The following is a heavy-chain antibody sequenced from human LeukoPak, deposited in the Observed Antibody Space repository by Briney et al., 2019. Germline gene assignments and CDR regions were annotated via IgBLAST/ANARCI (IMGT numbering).Heavy chain of an antibody. Sequence: GSLRLSCAASGLTFSSYAMHWVRQAPGKGLEWVAVISYDGSNKYYADSVKGRFTISRDNSKNTLYLQMNSLRAEDTAVYYCARDEGGQLVRAEYFQHWGQGSLVTVSS. V-gene: IGHV3-30*01. CDR2: ISYDGSNK. D-gene: IGHD6-6*01. CDR1: GLTFSSYA. J-gene: IGHJ1*01. CDR3: ARDEGGQLVRAEYFQH.